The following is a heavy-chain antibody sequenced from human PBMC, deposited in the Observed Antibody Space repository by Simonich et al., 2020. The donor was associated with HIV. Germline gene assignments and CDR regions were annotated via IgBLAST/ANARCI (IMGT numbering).Heavy chain of an antibody. V-gene: IGHV4-39*01. Sequence: QLQLQESGPGLVTPSETLSLTCTVSGGSITRSSYYWGWIRPPPGKGLEWIASIYYSRSTDYNPSLKSRVTISVDTSKNHLSLNLSSVTAADTAVYYCARQGSSGPYYYYMDLWGTGTKVTVSS. CDR2: IYYSRST. D-gene: IGHD3-22*01. J-gene: IGHJ6*03. CDR1: GGSITRSSYY. CDR3: ARQGSSGPYYYYMDL.